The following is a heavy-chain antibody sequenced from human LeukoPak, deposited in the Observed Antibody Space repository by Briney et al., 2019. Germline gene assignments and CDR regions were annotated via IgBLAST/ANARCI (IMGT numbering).Heavy chain of an antibody. CDR2: IYYSGST. Sequence: SETLSLTCTVSGGSISSYYRSWIRQPPGKGLEWIGYIYYSGSTNYNPSLKSRVTISVDTSKNQFSLKLSSVTAADTAVYYCARDLDGSGSYDWGQGTLVTVSS. CDR3: ARDLDGSGSYD. J-gene: IGHJ4*02. D-gene: IGHD1-26*01. V-gene: IGHV4-59*01. CDR1: GGSISSYY.